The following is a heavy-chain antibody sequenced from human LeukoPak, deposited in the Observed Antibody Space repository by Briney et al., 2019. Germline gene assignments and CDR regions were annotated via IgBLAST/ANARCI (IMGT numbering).Heavy chain of an antibody. CDR1: GGSFSGYY. CDR2: INHSGTT. J-gene: IGHJ6*02. D-gene: IGHD3-10*01. CDR3: ARRRGQGSGSYFHYYYYGMDV. Sequence: SETLSLTCAVYGGSFSGYYWNWIRQPPGEGLEWIGEINHSGTTNYNPSLKSRVTISIDTSKNQFSLKLSSVTAADAAVYSCARRRGQGSGSYFHYYYYGMDVWGQGTTVTVSS. V-gene: IGHV4-34*01.